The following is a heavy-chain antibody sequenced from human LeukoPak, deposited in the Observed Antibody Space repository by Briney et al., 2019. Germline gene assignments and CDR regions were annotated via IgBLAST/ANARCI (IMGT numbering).Heavy chain of an antibody. CDR1: GFTFSSYG. CDR3: ANSYSYGSFDY. CDR2: INHSGST. V-gene: IGHV4-34*08. Sequence: GSLRLSCAASGFTFSSYGMHWVRQPPGKGLEWIGEINHSGSTNYNPSLKSRVTISVDTSKNQFSLKLSSVTAADTAVYYCANSYSYGSFDYWGQGTLVTVSS. J-gene: IGHJ4*02. D-gene: IGHD5-18*01.